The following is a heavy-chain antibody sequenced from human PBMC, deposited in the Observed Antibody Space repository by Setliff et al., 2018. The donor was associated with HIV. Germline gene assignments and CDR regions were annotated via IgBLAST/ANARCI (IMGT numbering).Heavy chain of an antibody. V-gene: IGHV4-59*01. J-gene: IGHJ5*02. CDR3: ARYRYYYDSSGYGRWFDP. CDR2: IYYSGNT. Sequence: TLSLTCTVSGGSMNNYYWTWIRQSPEKGLEWIGYIYYSGNTNYNPSLRSRVTISVDTSQNQFYLRLTSVTAADTAVYFCARYRYYYDSSGYGRWFDPWGQGTLVTVSS. D-gene: IGHD3-22*01. CDR1: GGSMNNYY.